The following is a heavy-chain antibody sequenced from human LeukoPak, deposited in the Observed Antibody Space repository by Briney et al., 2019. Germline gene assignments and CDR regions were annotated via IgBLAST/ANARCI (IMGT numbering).Heavy chain of an antibody. CDR2: ISAYNGNT. CDR3: ARGYRATIFGVVPLVDY. V-gene: IGHV1-18*01. CDR1: GHTFTSYG. J-gene: IGHJ4*02. D-gene: IGHD3-3*01. Sequence: GASVKLSCKASGHTFTSYGISWVRQAPGQGLEWMGWISAYNGNTNYAQKLQGRVTMTTDTSTSTAYMELRSLRSDDTAVYYCARGYRATIFGVVPLVDYWGQGTLVTVSS.